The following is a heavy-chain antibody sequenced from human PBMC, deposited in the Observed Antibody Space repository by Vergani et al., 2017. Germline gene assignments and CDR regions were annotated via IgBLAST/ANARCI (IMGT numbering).Heavy chain of an antibody. Sequence: QMQLVQSGAEVKKPGASVKVSCKASGGTFSSYAISWVRQAPGQGLEWMGRIIPIFGTANYAQKFQGRVTITADESTSTAYMELSSLRSEDTAVYYCAREVWDGYNFYYFDYWGQGTLVTVSS. CDR1: GGTFSSYA. CDR2: IIPIFGTA. V-gene: IGHV1-69*18. CDR3: AREVWDGYNFYYFDY. D-gene: IGHD5-24*01. J-gene: IGHJ4*02.